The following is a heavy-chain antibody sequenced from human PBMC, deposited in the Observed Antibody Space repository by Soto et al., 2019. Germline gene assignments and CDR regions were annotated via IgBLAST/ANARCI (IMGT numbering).Heavy chain of an antibody. J-gene: IGHJ4*02. CDR1: GGSISSGGYY. D-gene: IGHD3-10*01. V-gene: IGHV4-31*03. Sequence: QVQLQESGPGLVKPSQTLSLTCTVSGGSISSGGYYWSWIRQHPGKGLEWIGCIYYSGSTYYNPSLKSRVTISVDTSKNQFSLKLSSVTAADTAVYYCARAGPASGSYYKPTDYWGQGTLVTVSS. CDR2: IYYSGST. CDR3: ARAGPASGSYYKPTDY.